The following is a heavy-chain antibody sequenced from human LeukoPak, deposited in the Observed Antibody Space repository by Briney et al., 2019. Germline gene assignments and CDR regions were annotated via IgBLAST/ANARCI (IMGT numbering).Heavy chain of an antibody. V-gene: IGHV4-4*07. D-gene: IGHD1-26*01. CDR1: GGSLSSYY. CDR2: IYTSGST. J-gene: IGHJ5*02. Sequence: SETLSLTCTVSGGSLSSYYWSWIRQPAGKGLEWIGRIYTSGSTNYNPSLKRRVTMSVDTSKNQFSLKLSSVTAADTAVYYCARTATTEVGATSWFDPWGQGTLVTVSS. CDR3: ARTATTEVGATSWFDP.